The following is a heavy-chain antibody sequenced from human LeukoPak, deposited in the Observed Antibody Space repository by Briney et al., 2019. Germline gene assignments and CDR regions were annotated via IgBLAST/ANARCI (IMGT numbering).Heavy chain of an antibody. V-gene: IGHV3-30*09. Sequence: PGGSLRLSCAASGFTFSSYAMHWVRQAPGKGLEWVAVISYDGSNKYYADSVKGRFAISRDNSKNTLYLQMNSLRAEDTALYYCAKSGSSWSLDYWGQGTLVTVSS. CDR1: GFTFSSYA. D-gene: IGHD6-13*01. CDR3: AKSGSSWSLDY. CDR2: ISYDGSNK. J-gene: IGHJ4*02.